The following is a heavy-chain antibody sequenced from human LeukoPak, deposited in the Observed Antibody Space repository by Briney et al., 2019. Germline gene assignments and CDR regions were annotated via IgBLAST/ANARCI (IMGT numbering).Heavy chain of an antibody. J-gene: IGHJ6*02. V-gene: IGHV3-43*01. D-gene: IGHD3-3*01. CDR1: GFTFDRHT. CDR3: TKDMEWGMDV. Sequence: PGGSLRLSCAAPGFTFDRHTMHWVRQPPGKGPEWVSLIGWDGTNIDYADSVKGRFTISRDNSKNFVYLQMHSLRTEDTALYYCTKDMEWGMDVWGQGTTVIVSS. CDR2: IGWDGTNI.